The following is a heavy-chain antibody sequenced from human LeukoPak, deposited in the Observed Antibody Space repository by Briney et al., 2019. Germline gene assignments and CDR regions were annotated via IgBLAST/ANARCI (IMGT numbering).Heavy chain of an antibody. CDR2: FGPDDSET. CDR3: AADRKIAGTTGAYVF. D-gene: IGHD1-1*01. V-gene: IGHV1-24*01. Sequence: GASVQVSCKVPEYTLTELHLYWVRQTPGKELAGMGGFGPDDSETIYAQNFQGRVTMTEDTSTDTAYMELSSLKSNDTAVYYCAADRKIAGTTGAYVFWGQGTLVTVSS. J-gene: IGHJ4*02. CDR1: EYTLTELH.